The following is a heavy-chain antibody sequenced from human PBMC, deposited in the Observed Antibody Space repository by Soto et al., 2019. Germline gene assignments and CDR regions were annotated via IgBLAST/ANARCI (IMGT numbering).Heavy chain of an antibody. V-gene: IGHV3-23*01. J-gene: IGHJ4*02. CDR3: AKLIVAVDY. CDR2: ISGSDGKT. CDR1: GFSFGSYA. Sequence: GGSLRLSCAASGFSFGSYALSWVRQAPGKGLEWVSTISGSDGKTFYADSVKGRFSISRDNSKNTLYLQMNSLRAEDTAVYYCAKLIVAVDYWGQGTLVTVSS. D-gene: IGHD5-12*01.